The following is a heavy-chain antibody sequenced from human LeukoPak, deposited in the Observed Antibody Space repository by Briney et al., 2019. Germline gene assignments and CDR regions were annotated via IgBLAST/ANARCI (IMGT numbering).Heavy chain of an antibody. J-gene: IGHJ5*02. CDR3: ARGGTLTGFDP. Sequence: GGSLRLSCAASGFTFSSYSMNWVRQAPGKGLEWVSSISSSSSYIYYADSVKGRFTISRDNAKNSLYLQMNSLRAEDTAVYYCARGGTLTGFDPWGQGTLVTVSS. V-gene: IGHV3-21*01. D-gene: IGHD2-21*02. CDR1: GFTFSSYS. CDR2: ISSSSSYI.